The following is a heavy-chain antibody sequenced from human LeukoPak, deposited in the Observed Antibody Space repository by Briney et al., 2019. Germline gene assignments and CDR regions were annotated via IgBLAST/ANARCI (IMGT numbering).Heavy chain of an antibody. CDR3: ARGIQHGDSPNWFDP. CDR1: GGTFSSYA. Sequence: GASVKVSCKASGGTFSSYAISWVRQAPGQGLEWMGGIIPIFGTANYAQKFQGRVTITADESTSTAYMELSSLRSEDTAVYYCARGIQHGDSPNWFDPWGQGTLVTVSS. V-gene: IGHV1-69*13. CDR2: IIPIFGTA. D-gene: IGHD4-17*01. J-gene: IGHJ5*02.